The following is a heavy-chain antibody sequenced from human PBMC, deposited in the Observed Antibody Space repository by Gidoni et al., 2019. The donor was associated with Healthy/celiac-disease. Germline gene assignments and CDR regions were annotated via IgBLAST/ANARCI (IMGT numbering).Heavy chain of an antibody. Sequence: QLQLQASGSGLVKPSQTLSLTCAVSGGSISSGGYSWSWIRQPPGKGLEWIGYIYHSGSTYYNPSLKSRVTISVDRSKNQFSLKLSSVTAADTAVYYCARGGYDILTGYTSTFDYWGQGTLVTVSS. CDR2: IYHSGST. CDR1: GGSISSGGYS. CDR3: ARGGYDILTGYTSTFDY. V-gene: IGHV4-30-2*01. J-gene: IGHJ4*02. D-gene: IGHD3-9*01.